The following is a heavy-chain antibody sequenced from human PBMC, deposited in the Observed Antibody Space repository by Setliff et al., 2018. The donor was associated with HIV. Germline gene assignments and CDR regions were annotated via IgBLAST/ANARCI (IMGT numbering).Heavy chain of an antibody. J-gene: IGHJ4*02. Sequence: GGSLRLSCAASGFIFSSHSMNWVRQAPGKGLEWVSSISRSSDEIHYADSVKGRFTISRDNSEDTLYVQMNSLRVDDTAVYYCAKANPYSSGWAGFDSWGQGTLVTVSS. V-gene: IGHV3-21*04. CDR1: GFIFSSHS. CDR3: AKANPYSSGWAGFDS. CDR2: ISRSSDEI. D-gene: IGHD6-19*01.